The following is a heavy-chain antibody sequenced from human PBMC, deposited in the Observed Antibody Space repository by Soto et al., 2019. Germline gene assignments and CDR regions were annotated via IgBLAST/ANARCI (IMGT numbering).Heavy chain of an antibody. D-gene: IGHD6-19*01. CDR1: GYIFTDHC. CDR2: IYPGDSDT. CDR3: ARSRRGAYSSGWYSLSGYYNYGIDV. Sequence: PGESLKISCKGSGYIFTDHCIVWVRQMAGKGLEWVGIIYPGDSDTKYSPSLQGQVTISADTSISTAYLQWTSLKASDTAMYYCARSRRGAYSSGWYSLSGYYNYGIDVWGQGTKVTVSS. V-gene: IGHV5-51*01. J-gene: IGHJ6*02.